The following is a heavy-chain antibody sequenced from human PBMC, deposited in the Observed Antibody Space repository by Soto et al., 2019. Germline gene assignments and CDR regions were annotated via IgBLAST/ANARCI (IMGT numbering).Heavy chain of an antibody. Sequence: QLQLQESGPGLVKPSETLSLTGTVSGGSINDDTYYWGWIRQHPGKGLEWIGSFYYSGTPSYNPSLPSPDPMSVATSYQNLSPILWSVTAADTAVYYCERLHSVISHRVPLDPGGQGTLVIVSS. CDR1: GGSINDDTYY. V-gene: IGHV4-39*01. CDR2: FYYSGTP. J-gene: IGHJ5*02. CDR3: ERLHSVISHRVPLDP. D-gene: IGHD3-10*01.